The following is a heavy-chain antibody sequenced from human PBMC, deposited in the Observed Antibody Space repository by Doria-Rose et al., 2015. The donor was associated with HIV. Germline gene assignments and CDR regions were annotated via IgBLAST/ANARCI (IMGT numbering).Heavy chain of an antibody. D-gene: IGHD6-13*01. CDR1: GVSLSSPGMG. J-gene: IGHJ4*02. CDR2: IFTNDER. Sequence: VTLKESGPVLVKPTETLTLTCTVSGVSLSSPGMGVSWIRQPPGKALEWLANIFTNDERSYKTSLKSRLNISRGTARSQLVLTMTDMDPVDTATYYCARIKSSRWYHKYYFDFWGQGTLVIVSA. V-gene: IGHV2-26*01. CDR3: ARIKSSRWYHKYYFDF.